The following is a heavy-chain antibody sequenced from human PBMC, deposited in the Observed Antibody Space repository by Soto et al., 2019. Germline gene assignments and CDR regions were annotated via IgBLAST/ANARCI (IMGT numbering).Heavy chain of an antibody. Sequence: GGSLRLSCAASGFTFSSYSMNWVRQAPGKGLEWGSYISSSSTIYYADSVKGRFTISRDNAKNSLYLQMNSLRAEDTAVYYCARDRPTFWSGYPDPYYMDVWGKGTTVTVSS. CDR1: GFTFSSYS. V-gene: IGHV3-48*01. CDR3: ARDRPTFWSGYPDPYYMDV. D-gene: IGHD3-3*01. J-gene: IGHJ6*03. CDR2: ISSSSTI.